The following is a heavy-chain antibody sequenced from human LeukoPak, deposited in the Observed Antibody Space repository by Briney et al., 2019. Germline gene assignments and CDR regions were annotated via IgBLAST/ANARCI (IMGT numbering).Heavy chain of an antibody. D-gene: IGHD5-12*01. CDR1: GFTFSSSA. CDR3: AMSRSCYALFGY. J-gene: IGHJ4*02. CDR2: VSGSGDTT. Sequence: HPGGSLRLSCTASGFTFSSSAMDWVRQAPGKGLEWVSAVSGSGDTTYYADSVKGRFTISRDNSKNTLYLQMDSLRAEDTAVYYCAMSRSCYALFGYWGQETLGNVSS. V-gene: IGHV3-23*01.